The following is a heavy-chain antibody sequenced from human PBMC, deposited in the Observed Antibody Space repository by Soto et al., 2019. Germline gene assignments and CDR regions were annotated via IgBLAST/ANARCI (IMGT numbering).Heavy chain of an antibody. J-gene: IGHJ1*01. D-gene: IGHD3-22*01. CDR2: IYYSGST. V-gene: IGHV4-31*03. CDR1: GGSISSGGYY. Sequence: QVQLQESGPGLVKPSQTLSLTCTVSGGSISSGGYYWIRIRQHPGQGLEGIGYIYYSGSTYYNPSLKSGVTISVDTFQNQFSLKLSSVTAADTAVYYCARGDSGYYDSSGYYSSWGQGTLVTVSS. CDR3: ARGDSGYYDSSGYYSS.